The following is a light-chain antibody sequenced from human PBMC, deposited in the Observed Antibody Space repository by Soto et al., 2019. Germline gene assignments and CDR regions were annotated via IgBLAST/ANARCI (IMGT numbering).Light chain of an antibody. CDR3: QQSYRTLPA. CDR2: GAS. V-gene: IGKV1-39*01. CDR1: QSITSY. J-gene: IGKJ4*01. Sequence: DIQMTQSPSFLSASVGDRVTITCRARQSITSYLNWYQQKPGKAPKLLIYGASRLQSGVPSRFSGSGSGTDFTLTISSLQPEDYATYYCQQSYRTLPAFGGGTKVEIK.